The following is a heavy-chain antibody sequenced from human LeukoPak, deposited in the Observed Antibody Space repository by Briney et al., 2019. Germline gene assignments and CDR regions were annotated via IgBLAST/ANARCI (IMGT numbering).Heavy chain of an antibody. V-gene: IGHV1-24*01. CDR2: FDPEDGET. J-gene: IGHJ3*02. CDR1: GYTLTELS. Sequence: ASVKVSCKVSGYTLTELSMHWVRQAPGKGLEWMGGFDPEDGETIYAQKFQGRVIMTEDTSTDTAYMELSSLRSEDMAVYYCATDNPGYSTSWYGAFDIWGQGTMVTVSS. CDR3: ATDNPGYSTSWYGAFDI. D-gene: IGHD6-13*01.